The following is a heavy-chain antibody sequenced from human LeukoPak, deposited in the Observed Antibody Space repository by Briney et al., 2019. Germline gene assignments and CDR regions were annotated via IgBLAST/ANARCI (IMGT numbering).Heavy chain of an antibody. D-gene: IGHD2-2*01. CDR1: GGSISSGDYY. V-gene: IGHV4-30-4*01. CDR2: IYYSGST. CDR3: ARAVRDRYCSSTSCENFDY. J-gene: IGHJ4*02. Sequence: PSETLSLTCTVSGGSISSGDYYWSWIRQPPGKGLEWIGYIYYSGSTYYNPSLKSRVTISVDTSKNQFSLKLSSVTAADTAVYYCARAVRDRYCSSTSCENFDYWGQGTLVTVSS.